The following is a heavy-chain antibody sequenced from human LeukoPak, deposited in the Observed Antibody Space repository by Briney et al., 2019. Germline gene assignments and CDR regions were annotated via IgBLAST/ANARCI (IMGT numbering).Heavy chain of an antibody. CDR2: VRKKADSYTT. CDR1: GFTFSSYA. J-gene: IGHJ4*02. CDR3: ARSIAAAGMGFDY. Sequence: GGSLRLSCAASGFTFSSYAMSWVRQAPGKGLEWVGRVRKKADSYTTEYAASVKGRFTISRDDSKNSLYLQMNSLKTEDTAVYYCARSIAAAGMGFDYWGQGTLVTVSS. V-gene: IGHV3-72*01. D-gene: IGHD6-13*01.